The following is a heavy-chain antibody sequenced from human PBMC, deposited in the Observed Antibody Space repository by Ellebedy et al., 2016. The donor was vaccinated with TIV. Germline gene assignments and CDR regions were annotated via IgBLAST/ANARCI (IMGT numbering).Heavy chain of an antibody. J-gene: IGHJ1*01. CDR2: IIPMFGKT. D-gene: IGHD3-3*01. Sequence: AASVKVSCKASGGTFSTYAISWVRQAPGEGLEWMGGIIPMFGKTNYAQKFQDRVTITEDKSTSTVYMGLSSLRPEDTAVYYCAREGRKYNTPSKYFQHWGQGTLVTVSS. CDR3: AREGRKYNTPSKYFQH. CDR1: GGTFSTYA. V-gene: IGHV1-69*06.